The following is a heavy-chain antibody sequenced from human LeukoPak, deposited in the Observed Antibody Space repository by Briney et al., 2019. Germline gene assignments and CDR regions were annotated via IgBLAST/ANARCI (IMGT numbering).Heavy chain of an antibody. CDR1: VFTFNTYA. J-gene: IGHJ4*02. D-gene: IGHD3-22*01. CDR3: GKDVRDHYDSSGYYPYDY. V-gene: IGHV3-23*01. Sequence: SGGSLRLSCAASVFTFNTYAMSWVRQAPGKGLEWVSGISGSGGSTLYADSVKGRFTISRDNSKNTLYLQMNSLRAEDTAVYYCGKDVRDHYDSSGYYPYDYWGQGTLVTVSS. CDR2: ISGSGGST.